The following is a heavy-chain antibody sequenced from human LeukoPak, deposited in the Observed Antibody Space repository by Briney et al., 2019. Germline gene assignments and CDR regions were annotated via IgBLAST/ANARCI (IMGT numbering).Heavy chain of an antibody. V-gene: IGHV5-51*01. Sequence: GESLKISCKGSGYSFTSYWIGWVRQMPGKGLEWMGIIYPGDSDTSYSPSFQGQVTISADKSISTAYLQWSSLKASDTAMYYCARCGGDYYDSCGYVGAFDIWGQGTMVTVSS. CDR2: IYPGDSDT. J-gene: IGHJ3*02. CDR1: GYSFTSYW. D-gene: IGHD3-22*01. CDR3: ARCGGDYYDSCGYVGAFDI.